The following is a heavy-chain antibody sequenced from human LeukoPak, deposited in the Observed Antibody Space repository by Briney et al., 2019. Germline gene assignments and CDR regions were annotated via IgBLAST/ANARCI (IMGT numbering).Heavy chain of an antibody. J-gene: IGHJ4*02. D-gene: IGHD6-13*01. CDR2: IYYSGST. CDR1: GGSISSSSYY. Sequence: SETLSLTCTVSGGSISSSSYYWGWIRQPPGKGLEWIGSIYYSGSTYYNPSLKSRVTISVDTSKNQFSLKLSSVTAADTAVYYCARLRDEDSSSWYGDYWGQGTLVTVSS. CDR3: ARLRDEDSSSWYGDY. V-gene: IGHV4-39*01.